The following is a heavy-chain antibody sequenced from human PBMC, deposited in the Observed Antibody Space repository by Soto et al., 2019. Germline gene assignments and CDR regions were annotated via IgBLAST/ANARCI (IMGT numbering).Heavy chain of an antibody. V-gene: IGHV1-45*01. CDR2: ITAFKDNT. CDR1: GYTFTYRY. D-gene: IGHD2-2*03. CDR3: ARSPWIGHSDAFDR. Sequence: QTQLVQSGPEVKKPGSSVKVSCKTPGYTFTYRYLHWVRQAPGQALEWMGWITAFKDNTNYAQKFEDRFSIRRDRSVSTAYMELRSLPSEDTAMYFCARSPWIGHSDAFDRWGQGTMVTASS. J-gene: IGHJ3*02.